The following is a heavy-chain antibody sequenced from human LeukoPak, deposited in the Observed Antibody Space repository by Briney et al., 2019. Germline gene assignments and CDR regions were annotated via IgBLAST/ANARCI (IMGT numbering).Heavy chain of an antibody. D-gene: IGHD2-2*01. J-gene: IGHJ6*03. CDR1: GFTFSSYS. Sequence: GGSLRLSCAASGFTFSSYSMNWVRQAPGKGLEWVSYISSSSSTIYYADSVKGRFTISRDNAKNSLYLQMNSLRAEDTAVYYCARESPGYCSSTSCYYYYHLDVWGKGTTVTVSS. CDR2: ISSSSSTI. V-gene: IGHV3-48*04. CDR3: ARESPGYCSSTSCYYYYHLDV.